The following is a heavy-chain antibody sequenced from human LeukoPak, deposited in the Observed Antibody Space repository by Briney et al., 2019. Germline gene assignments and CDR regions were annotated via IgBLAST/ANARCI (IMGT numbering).Heavy chain of an antibody. CDR1: GFTFSSYS. Sequence: KTGGSLRLSCAASGFTFSSYSMNWVRQAPGKGLEWVSSISSSRSYIYYADSVKGRFTISRDNAKNSLYLQMNSLRAEDTAVYYCARHYYDSSGYYFDYWGRGTLVTVSS. J-gene: IGHJ4*02. CDR2: ISSSRSYI. D-gene: IGHD3-22*01. CDR3: ARHYYDSSGYYFDY. V-gene: IGHV3-21*01.